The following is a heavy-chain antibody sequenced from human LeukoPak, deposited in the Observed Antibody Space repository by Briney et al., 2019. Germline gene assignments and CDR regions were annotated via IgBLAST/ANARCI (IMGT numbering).Heavy chain of an antibody. Sequence: GASVKVSCKASGYSFTGNYMHWVRQAPGQGLEWMGWINPNNGDTNFAQKFQGRVTMTRDTSISTVYMELSRLRSDDTAVFYCARGYYDSSDFEYLQHWGQGTLVTVSS. V-gene: IGHV1-2*02. CDR2: INPNNGDT. J-gene: IGHJ1*01. CDR3: ARGYYDSSDFEYLQH. CDR1: GYSFTGNY. D-gene: IGHD3-22*01.